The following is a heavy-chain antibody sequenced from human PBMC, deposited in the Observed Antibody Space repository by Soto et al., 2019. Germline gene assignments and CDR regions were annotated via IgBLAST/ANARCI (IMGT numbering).Heavy chain of an antibody. CDR2: IYYSGST. J-gene: IGHJ4*02. CDR1: GGSISSGDYY. D-gene: IGHD3-10*01. V-gene: IGHV4-30-4*01. Sequence: QVQLQESGPGLVKPSQTLSLTCTVSGGSISSGDYYWSWIRQPPGKGLEWIGYIYYSGSTYYNPSPNGRVTLSADTSKNQFSLKLSSVTAADTAVYSCARAQGSGFLVSWGQGTLVTVSS. CDR3: ARAQGSGFLVS.